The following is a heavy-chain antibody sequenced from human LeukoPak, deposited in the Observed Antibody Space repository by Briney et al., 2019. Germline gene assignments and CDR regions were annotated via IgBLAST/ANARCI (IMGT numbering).Heavy chain of an antibody. CDR3: AKFGADDILTGYRS. V-gene: IGHV3-30*18. Sequence: GRSLRLSCAASGFTFSSYGMHWVRQAPGKGLEWVAVISYDGSNKYYADSVKGRFTISRDNSKNTLYLQMNSLRAEDTAVYYCAKFGADDILTGYRSWGQGTLVTVSS. CDR2: ISYDGSNK. CDR1: GFTFSSYG. J-gene: IGHJ5*02. D-gene: IGHD3-9*01.